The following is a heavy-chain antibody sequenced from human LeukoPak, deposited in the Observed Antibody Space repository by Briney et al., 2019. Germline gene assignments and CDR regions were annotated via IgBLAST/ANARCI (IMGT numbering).Heavy chain of an antibody. Sequence: PSETLSLTCAVYGGSFSGRYWTWIRQPPGKGLEWIGEINHSGSTTYNPSLNSRVTISVDTSKNQFSLRLSSVTAADTAVYYCARPRYGSGSLDSWGQGTLVTVSS. D-gene: IGHD3-10*01. CDR1: GGSFSGRY. CDR3: ARPRYGSGSLDS. V-gene: IGHV4-34*01. J-gene: IGHJ4*02. CDR2: INHSGST.